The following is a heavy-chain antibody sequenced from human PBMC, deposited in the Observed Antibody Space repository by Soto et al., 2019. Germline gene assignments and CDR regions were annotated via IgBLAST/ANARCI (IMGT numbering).Heavy chain of an antibody. V-gene: IGHV3-30-3*01. Sequence: QVQLVESGGGVVQPGRSLRLSCAASGFTFSSYAMHGVRQAPGKGLEWVAVISYDGSNKYSADSVKGRFTISRDNAKNTLYLQMHSMRAEDTAVYYCAREDGDYVLSPLFVRWDQGTLVTVSS. CDR1: GFTFSSYA. CDR2: ISYDGSNK. J-gene: IGHJ5*02. CDR3: AREDGDYVLSPLFVR. D-gene: IGHD4-17*01.